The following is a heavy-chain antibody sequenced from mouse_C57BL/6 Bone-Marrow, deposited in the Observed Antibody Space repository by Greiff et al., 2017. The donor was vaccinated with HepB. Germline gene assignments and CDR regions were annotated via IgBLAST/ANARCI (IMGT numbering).Heavy chain of an antibody. J-gene: IGHJ4*01. CDR2: IDPSDSET. CDR3: ARTPDYYGRGMDY. V-gene: IGHV1-52*01. D-gene: IGHD1-1*01. Sequence: QVQLQQPGAELVRPGSLVKLSCKASGYTFTSYWMHWVKQRPIQGLEWIGNIDPSDSETHYNQKFKDKATLTVDKSSSTAYMQLSSLTSEDSAVYYCARTPDYYGRGMDYWGQGTSVTVSS. CDR1: GYTFTSYW.